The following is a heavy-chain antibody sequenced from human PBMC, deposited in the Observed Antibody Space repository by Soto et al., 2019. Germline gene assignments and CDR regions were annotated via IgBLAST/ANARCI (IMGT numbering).Heavy chain of an antibody. Sequence: SETLSLTCTVSGGSISSSCWTWIRQPAGKTFEWLGRICATGIANYNPSLKSRITMSIDTSKKQFSVKLSFLTAADTAVYYCATDNGDDSYYYAMDVWGQGTTVTVSS. V-gene: IGHV4-4*07. CDR3: ATDNGDDSYYYAMDV. J-gene: IGHJ6*02. D-gene: IGHD2-8*01. CDR1: GGSISSSC. CDR2: ICATGIA.